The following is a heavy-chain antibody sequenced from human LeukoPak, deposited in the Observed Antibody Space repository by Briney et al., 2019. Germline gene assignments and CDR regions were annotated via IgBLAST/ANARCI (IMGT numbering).Heavy chain of an antibody. D-gene: IGHD1-26*01. CDR2: ISSSSSTI. V-gene: IGHV3-48*01. CDR1: GFTLSSVG. Sequence: PGGALRLSCASSGFTLSSVGMNLVRQGAGKGLDGVSYISSSSSTIYYADSVKGRFTISRDNAKNSLYLQMNSRRAEDTAVYYCARSLVVGATYPYHSGQGTLVTVSS. CDR3: ARSLVVGATYPYH. J-gene: IGHJ5*02.